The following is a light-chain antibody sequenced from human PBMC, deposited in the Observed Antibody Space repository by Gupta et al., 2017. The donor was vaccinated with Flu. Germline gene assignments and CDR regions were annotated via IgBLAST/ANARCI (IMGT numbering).Light chain of an antibody. J-gene: IGLJ2*01. Sequence: SSVLTQPPSVSVAPGQTTSIACEEDNSGITNVHWYQYRPGQPPVLVCDDETGRPSGIPERFASYKAGGTATPNISMVAAGEEAYYYEQLYNRSADNVLFGGGTKLTVL. V-gene: IGLV3-21*02. CDR3: QLYNRSADNVL. CDR2: DET. CDR1: NSGITN.